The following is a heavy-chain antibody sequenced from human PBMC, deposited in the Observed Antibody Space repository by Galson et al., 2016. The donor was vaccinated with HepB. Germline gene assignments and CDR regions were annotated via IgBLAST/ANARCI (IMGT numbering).Heavy chain of an antibody. CDR2: ISGSGAST. J-gene: IGHJ6*02. Sequence: SLRLSCAASGFTFSNYDMSWVRQAPGRGLEWVSGISGSGASTTYADSVKGRFTISRDNSKNALYLQMNSLRAEDTAVYYCARDPMATRYYYYGMDVWGQGTTVTVSS. D-gene: IGHD5-24*01. CDR1: GFTFSNYD. V-gene: IGHV3-23*01. CDR3: ARDPMATRYYYYGMDV.